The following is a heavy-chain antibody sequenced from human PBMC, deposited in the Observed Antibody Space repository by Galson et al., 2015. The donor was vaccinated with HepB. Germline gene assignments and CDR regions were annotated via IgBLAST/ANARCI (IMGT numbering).Heavy chain of an antibody. CDR1: GSTFTSYD. CDR3: ARNIKYYDILTGYLLGWFDP. V-gene: IGHV1-8*01. CDR2: MNPNSGNT. D-gene: IGHD3-9*01. Sequence: SVKVSCKASGSTFTSYDINWVRQATGQGLEWMGWMNPNSGNTGYAQKFQGRVTMTRNTSISTAYMELSSLRSEDTAVYYCARNIKYYDILTGYLLGWFDPWGQGTLVTVSS. J-gene: IGHJ5*02.